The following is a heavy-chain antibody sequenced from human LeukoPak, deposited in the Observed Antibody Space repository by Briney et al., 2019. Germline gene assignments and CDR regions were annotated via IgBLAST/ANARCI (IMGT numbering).Heavy chain of an antibody. Sequence: ASVKVSCKASGYTFTGYYMHWVRQATGQGLEWMGWMNPNSGNTGYAQKFQGRVTMTRNTSISTAYMELSSLRSEDTAVYYCARIGGSAWGQGTLVTVSS. CDR3: ARIGGSA. CDR1: GYTFTGYY. V-gene: IGHV1-8*02. D-gene: IGHD6-25*01. CDR2: MNPNSGNT. J-gene: IGHJ5*02.